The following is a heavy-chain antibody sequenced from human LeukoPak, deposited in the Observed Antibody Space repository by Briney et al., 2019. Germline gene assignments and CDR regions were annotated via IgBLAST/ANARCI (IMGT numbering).Heavy chain of an antibody. Sequence: PSETLSLTCTVSSGSVNSYYWSWIRQPAGKGLEWIGHIYASGSNDYNPSLKSRVTMSLDMAKNQFSLRLTSVTAADTAVYFCARMVPAGTHNYWGQGLLVTVSS. CDR1: SGSVNSYY. CDR3: ARMVPAGTHNY. J-gene: IGHJ4*02. D-gene: IGHD2-2*01. V-gene: IGHV4-4*07. CDR2: IYASGSN.